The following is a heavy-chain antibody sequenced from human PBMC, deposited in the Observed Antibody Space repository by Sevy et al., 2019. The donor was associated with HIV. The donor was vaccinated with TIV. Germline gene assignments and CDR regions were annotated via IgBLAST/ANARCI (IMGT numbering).Heavy chain of an antibody. Sequence: GGSLRLSCAASGFNISSNYLSWVRQAPGKGLEWVSVIYGNNSTYYADFVKGRFTTSRDNSKNTLYLQMNSLRVADTAIYSCARGEQWLSFNYWGQGTLVTVSS. CDR1: GFNISSNY. CDR3: ARGEQWLSFNY. J-gene: IGHJ4*02. V-gene: IGHV3-53*01. CDR2: IYGNNST. D-gene: IGHD6-19*01.